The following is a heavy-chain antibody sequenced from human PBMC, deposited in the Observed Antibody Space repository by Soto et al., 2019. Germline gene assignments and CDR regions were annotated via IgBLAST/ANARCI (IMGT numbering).Heavy chain of an antibody. CDR2: IYWSDDK. V-gene: IGHV2-5*01. Sequence: SGPTLVNPTQTLTLTCTLSGFSLITSGVGVGWIRQPPGKALEWLALIYWSDDKFYSPSLKRRLAIIKDTSKNQVVLKMTNVDPVDTATYYCARIFTATGGHFDYWGQGILVTVSS. CDR3: ARIFTATGGHFDY. J-gene: IGHJ4*02. D-gene: IGHD2-8*02. CDR1: GFSLITSGVG.